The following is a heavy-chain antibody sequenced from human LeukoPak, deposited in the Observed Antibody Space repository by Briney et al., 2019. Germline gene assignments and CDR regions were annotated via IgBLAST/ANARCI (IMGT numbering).Heavy chain of an antibody. CDR1: GFTFDDYV. V-gene: IGHV3-43*02. CDR3: AKGGYTYGGRLFDY. J-gene: IGHJ4*02. CDR2: ISGDGGAT. Sequence: PGGSLRLSCAASGFTFDDYVMHWVRQAPGKGLEWVSFISGDGGATYYADSAKGRFTISRDNGRKSLYLQMHSLRTEDTALYCGAKGGYTYGGRLFDYWGQGTLVTVSS. D-gene: IGHD5-18*01.